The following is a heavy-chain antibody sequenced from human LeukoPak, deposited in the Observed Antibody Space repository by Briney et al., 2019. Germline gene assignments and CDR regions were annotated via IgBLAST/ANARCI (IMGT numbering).Heavy chain of an antibody. Sequence: SETLSLTCTVSGGSISSYYWSWIRQPPGKGLEWIGYIYYSGSTNYNPSLKSRVTISVDTSKNQFSLKLSSVTAADTAVYYCARLDPGADAFDIWGQGTMVIVSS. CDR2: IYYSGST. CDR1: GGSISSYY. J-gene: IGHJ3*02. CDR3: ARLDPGADAFDI. V-gene: IGHV4-59*08.